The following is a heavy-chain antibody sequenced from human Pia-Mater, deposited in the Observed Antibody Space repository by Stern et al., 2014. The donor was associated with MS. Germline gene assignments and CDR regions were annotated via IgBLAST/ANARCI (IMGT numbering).Heavy chain of an antibody. CDR2: IIIIFDTA. J-gene: IGHJ1*01. Sequence: VQLVESGPEVKKPGSWVKVSCKASGGTFSNYAISWVRQAPGQGLEWMGGIIIIFDTANYAQKFQGRVTISADESTSTAYMELSSLRSEDTAVYYCARASERSGYYPDYFQYWGQGTPVTVSS. CDR3: ARASERSGYYPDYFQY. V-gene: IGHV1-69*01. CDR1: GGTFSNYA. D-gene: IGHD3-22*01.